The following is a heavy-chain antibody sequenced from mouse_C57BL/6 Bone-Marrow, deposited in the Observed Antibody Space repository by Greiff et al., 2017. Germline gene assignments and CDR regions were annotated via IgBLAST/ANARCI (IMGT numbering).Heavy chain of an antibody. CDR2: IWRGGST. D-gene: IGHD2-5*01. CDR1: GFSLTSYG. CDR3: AKSYSNYVNYFDY. Sequence: VQGVESGPGLVQPSQSLSITCTVSGFSLTSYGVHWVRQSPGKGLEWLGVIWRGGSTDYNAAFMSRLSITKDNSKSQVFFKMNSLQADDTAIYYCAKSYSNYVNYFDYWGQGTTLTVSS. J-gene: IGHJ2*01. V-gene: IGHV2-5*01.